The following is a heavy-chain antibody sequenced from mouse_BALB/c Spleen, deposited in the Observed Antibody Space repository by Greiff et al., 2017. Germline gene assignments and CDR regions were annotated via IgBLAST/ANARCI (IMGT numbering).Heavy chain of an antibody. CDR1: GYSITSDYA. CDR3: ARSDYYGSSLYAMDY. D-gene: IGHD1-1*01. Sequence: EVQLVESGPGLVKPSQSLSLTCTVTGYSITSDYAWNWIRQFPGNKLEWMGYISYSGSTSYNPSLKSRISITRDTSKNQFFLQLNSVTTEDTATYYCARSDYYGSSLYAMDYWGQGTSVTVSS. CDR2: ISYSGST. V-gene: IGHV3-2*02. J-gene: IGHJ4*01.